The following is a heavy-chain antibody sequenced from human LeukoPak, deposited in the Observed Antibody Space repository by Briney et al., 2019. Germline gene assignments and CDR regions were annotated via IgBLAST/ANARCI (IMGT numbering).Heavy chain of an antibody. J-gene: IGHJ6*03. CDR2: IRSKAYGGTT. Sequence: GGSLRLSCTASGFTFGDYAMSWFRQAPGKGLEWVGFIRSKAYGGTTEYAASVKGRFTISREDSKSIAYLQMNSLTTEDTAVYYCTRDHYYGSGSYMDVWGQGTTVTVSS. V-gene: IGHV3-49*03. D-gene: IGHD3-10*01. CDR3: TRDHYYGSGSYMDV. CDR1: GFTFGDYA.